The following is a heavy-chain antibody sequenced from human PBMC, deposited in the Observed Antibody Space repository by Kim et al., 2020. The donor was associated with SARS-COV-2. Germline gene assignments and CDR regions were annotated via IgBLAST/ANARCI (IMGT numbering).Heavy chain of an antibody. D-gene: IGHD3-10*01. CDR1: GFTLSKAW. Sequence: GGSLRLSCAASGFTLSKAWMSWVRQAPGKGLEWVGRIKSKTDGGATDYAAPVKGRFTITRDESKNTLYLQMNSQKTEDTAVYYCSLIGHDYGSGSSHGMDVWGQGTTVTVSS. CDR2: IKSKTDGGAT. CDR3: SLIGHDYGSGSSHGMDV. V-gene: IGHV3-15*01. J-gene: IGHJ6*02.